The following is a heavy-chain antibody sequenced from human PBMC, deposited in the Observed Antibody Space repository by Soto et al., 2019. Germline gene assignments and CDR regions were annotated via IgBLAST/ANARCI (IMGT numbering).Heavy chain of an antibody. Sequence: SETLSLTCTVSGGSVSSGSYYWSWIRQPPGKGLEWIGYIYYSGSTNYNPSLKSRVTISVDTSKNQFSLKLSPVTAADTAVYYCARGRGSSYYYYYYGMDVWGQGTTVTVSS. D-gene: IGHD2-2*01. J-gene: IGHJ6*02. CDR3: ARGRGSSYYYYYYGMDV. CDR1: GGSVSSGSYY. V-gene: IGHV4-61*01. CDR2: IYYSGST.